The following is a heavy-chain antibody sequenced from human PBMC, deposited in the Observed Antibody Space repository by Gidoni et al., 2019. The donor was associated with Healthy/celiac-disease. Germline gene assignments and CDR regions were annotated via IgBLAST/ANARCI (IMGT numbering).Heavy chain of an antibody. CDR1: GFTFSSYA. V-gene: IGHV3-23*01. CDR2: ISGSGGST. Sequence: EVQLLESGGGLVQPGGSLRLSCASSGFTFSSYAMSWVRQAPGKGLEWVSAISGSGGSTYYADSVKGRFTISRDNSKNTLYLQMNSLRAEDTAVYYCAKVNDYDFWSEHYWGQGTLVTVSS. J-gene: IGHJ4*02. CDR3: AKVNDYDFWSEHY. D-gene: IGHD3-3*01.